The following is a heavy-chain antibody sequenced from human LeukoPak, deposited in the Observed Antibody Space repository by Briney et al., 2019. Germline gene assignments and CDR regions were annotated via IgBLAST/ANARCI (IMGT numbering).Heavy chain of an antibody. CDR2: IRGGGGVQ. Sequence: GGSLRLSCAASGFTFHDYAMHWVRQAPGKGLEYVSVIRGGGGVQYYAASVKGRFTISRDNSKNTLYLQMNSLRAEDTAVYYCAKSIVGATYNWFDPWGQGTLVTVSS. CDR3: AKSIVGATYNWFDP. V-gene: IGHV3-23*01. D-gene: IGHD1-26*01. CDR1: GFTFHDYA. J-gene: IGHJ5*02.